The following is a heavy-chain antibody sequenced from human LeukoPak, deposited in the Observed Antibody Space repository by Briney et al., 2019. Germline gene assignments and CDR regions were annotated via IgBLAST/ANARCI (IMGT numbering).Heavy chain of an antibody. CDR3: ARGESVSGPPRDGYNYYFDY. V-gene: IGHV1-69*04. J-gene: IGHJ4*02. CDR2: IIPILGIA. Sequence: SVKVSCKASGGTFSSYAISWVRQAPGQGLEWMGRIIPILGIANYAQKFQGRVTIAADKSTSTAYMELSSLRSEDTAVYYCARGESVSGPPRDGYNYYFDYWGQGTLVTVSS. CDR1: GGTFSSYA. D-gene: IGHD5-24*01.